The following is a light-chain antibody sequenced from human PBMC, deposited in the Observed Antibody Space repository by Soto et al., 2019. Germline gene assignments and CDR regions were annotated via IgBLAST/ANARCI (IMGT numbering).Light chain of an antibody. CDR2: AAS. V-gene: IGKV1-5*01. Sequence: IQMTQSPSTLSASVGYRVTITCRASRSIDSWLAWYQQKPGKAPKLLIYAASTLQSGVPSRFSGSGSGTEFTLTISSLQSEDFAIYYCQQYNTWPPWTFGQGTKVDI. CDR1: RSIDSW. J-gene: IGKJ1*01. CDR3: QQYNTWPPWT.